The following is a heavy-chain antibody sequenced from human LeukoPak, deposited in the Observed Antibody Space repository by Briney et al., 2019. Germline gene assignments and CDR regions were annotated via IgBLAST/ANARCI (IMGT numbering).Heavy chain of an antibody. CDR3: ARVYSYGTPPYYFDY. CDR2: IYHSGST. Sequence: SQTLSLTCTVSGGSISSGGYYWSWIRQPPGKGLEWIGYIYHSGSTYYNPSLKSRVTISVDRSKNQFSLKLSSVTAADTAVYYCARVYSYGTPPYYFDYWGQGTLVTVSS. CDR1: GGSISSGGYY. V-gene: IGHV4-30-2*01. J-gene: IGHJ4*02. D-gene: IGHD5-18*01.